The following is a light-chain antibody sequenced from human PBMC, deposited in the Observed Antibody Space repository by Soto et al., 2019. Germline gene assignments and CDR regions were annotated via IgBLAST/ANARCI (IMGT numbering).Light chain of an antibody. CDR1: SSNIGARYD. Sequence: QSVLTQPPSVSGAPGQWVTISCTGSSSNIGARYDVHWYQHLPGTAPKLLIYGDSNRPSGVPDRFSGSKSGTSASLAITGRQAEDEADYYCQSYDSSLSGSVLFGGGTKVTVL. CDR2: GDS. CDR3: QSYDSSLSGSVL. J-gene: IGLJ2*01. V-gene: IGLV1-40*01.